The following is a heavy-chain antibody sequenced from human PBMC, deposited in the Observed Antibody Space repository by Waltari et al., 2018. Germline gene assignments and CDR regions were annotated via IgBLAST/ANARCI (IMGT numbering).Heavy chain of an antibody. CDR2: INNDGSDT. J-gene: IGHJ5*02. V-gene: IGHV3-74*01. Sequence: EEQLVESGGGLVQPGGSLRLSWSASGFTFSSYWMHWVRQTPGKGLVWVSRINNDGSDTTYADSVKGRFTISRDNARNTLYLQMNSLRAEDTAVYYCARDRPHNWFDPWGQGTLVTVSS. CDR3: ARDRPHNWFDP. D-gene: IGHD6-6*01. CDR1: GFTFSSYW.